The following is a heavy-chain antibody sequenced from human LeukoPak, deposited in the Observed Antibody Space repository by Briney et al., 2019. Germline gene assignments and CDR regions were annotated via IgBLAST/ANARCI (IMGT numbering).Heavy chain of an antibody. CDR1: GYSISSGYY. Sequence: SETLSLTCVVSGYSISSGYYWGWIRPPPGKGLEWIGSIYHSESTYYNPSLKSRVTISVDTSKNQFSLKLSSVTAADTAVYYCARHHGYSSSSHYFDYWGQGTLVTVSS. CDR2: IYHSEST. V-gene: IGHV4-38-2*01. J-gene: IGHJ4*02. CDR3: ARHHGYSSSSHYFDY. D-gene: IGHD6-6*01.